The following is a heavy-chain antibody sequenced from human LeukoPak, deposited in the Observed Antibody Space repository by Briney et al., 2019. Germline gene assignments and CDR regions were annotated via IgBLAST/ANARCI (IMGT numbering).Heavy chain of an antibody. V-gene: IGHV3-21*01. Sequence: PGGSLRLSCAASGFTFSNAWMSWVRQAPGKGLEWVSSISSSSSYIYYADSVKGRFTISRDNAKNSLYLQMDSLRAEDTAVYYCATRDGYCSSTSCYTYYYYYYMDVWGKGTTVTVSS. CDR2: ISSSSSYI. CDR3: ATRDGYCSSTSCYTYYYYYYMDV. CDR1: GFTFSNAW. D-gene: IGHD2-2*02. J-gene: IGHJ6*03.